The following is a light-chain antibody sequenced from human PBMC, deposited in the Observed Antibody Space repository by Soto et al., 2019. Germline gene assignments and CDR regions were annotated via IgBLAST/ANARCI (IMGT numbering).Light chain of an antibody. J-gene: IGLJ2*01. CDR3: SSYAVNNNLGV. CDR1: SSDVGGYNY. CDR2: EVS. Sequence: QPVLTQPPSASGSPGQSVTISCTGTSSDVGGYNYVSWYQQHPGKAPKLMIYEVSKRPSGVPDRFSGSKSGNTASLTVSGLQAEDEADYYCSSYAVNNNLGVFGGGTKLTVL. V-gene: IGLV2-8*01.